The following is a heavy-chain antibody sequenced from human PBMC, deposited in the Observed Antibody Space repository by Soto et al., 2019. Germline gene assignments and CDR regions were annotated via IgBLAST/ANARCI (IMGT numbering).Heavy chain of an antibody. V-gene: IGHV4-59*02. CDR2: LYSSGST. CDR1: GASVSRYY. Sequence: QVQLQESGPGLVKPSETLSLTCTVSGASVSRYYVAWIRQSPGKGLEWIGLLYSSGSTNYNSSLKSRVTISVDTAKTQFSLRLSSVTAADTAVYYCARRVSAYYDFWGQGTRVTVSS. D-gene: IGHD2-8*01. CDR3: ARRVSAYYDF. J-gene: IGHJ4*02.